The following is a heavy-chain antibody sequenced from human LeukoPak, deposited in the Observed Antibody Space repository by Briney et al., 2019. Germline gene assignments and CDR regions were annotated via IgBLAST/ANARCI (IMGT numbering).Heavy chain of an antibody. Sequence: SETLSLTCTVSGGSISNYYWNWIRQPPGQGLEWIGHIYYSGSTNYNPSLKSRGTISVDTSKNQFSLKLSSVTAADTAVYYCARMVESTVTIAFENWFDPWGQGTLVTVSS. D-gene: IGHD4-11*01. CDR2: IYYSGST. CDR3: ARMVESTVTIAFENWFDP. V-gene: IGHV4-59*01. J-gene: IGHJ5*02. CDR1: GGSISNYY.